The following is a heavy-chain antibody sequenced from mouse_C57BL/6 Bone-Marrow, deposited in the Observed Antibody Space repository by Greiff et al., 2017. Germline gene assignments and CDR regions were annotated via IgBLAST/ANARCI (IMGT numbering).Heavy chain of an antibody. CDR2: IHPNSGST. J-gene: IGHJ2*01. V-gene: IGHV1-64*01. CDR3: ARDGILRSFDY. D-gene: IGHD1-1*01. Sequence: QVQLKQPGAELVKPGASVKLSCKASGYTFTSYWMHWVKQRPGQGLEWIGMIHPNSGSTNYNEKFKSKATLTVDKSSSTAYMQLSSLTSEDSAVYYCARDGILRSFDYWGQGTTRTVSS. CDR1: GYTFTSYW.